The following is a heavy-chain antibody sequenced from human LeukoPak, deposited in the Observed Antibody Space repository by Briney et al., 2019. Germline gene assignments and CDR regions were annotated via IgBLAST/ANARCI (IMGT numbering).Heavy chain of an antibody. CDR2: IYSGGST. Sequence: GGSLRLSCAASGFTVSGNYMSWVRQAPGKGLEWVSVIYSGGSTYYADSVKGRFTISRDNSKNTLYLQMNSLRAEDTAVYYCARGVRYYFGSGSPSDYWGQGTLVTVSS. J-gene: IGHJ4*02. CDR3: ARGVRYYFGSGSPSDY. V-gene: IGHV3-66*01. D-gene: IGHD3-10*01. CDR1: GFTVSGNY.